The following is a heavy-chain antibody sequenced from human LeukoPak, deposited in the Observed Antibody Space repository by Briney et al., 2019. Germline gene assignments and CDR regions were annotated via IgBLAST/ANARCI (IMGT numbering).Heavy chain of an antibody. D-gene: IGHD3-10*01. CDR1: GFTFSSYG. V-gene: IGHV3-23*01. J-gene: IGHJ4*02. CDR3: ARDAMVRGVKGDY. Sequence: PGGSLRLSCAASGFTFSSYGMSWVRQAPGKGLEWVSAISGSGGSTYYADSVKGRFTISRDNSKNTLYLQMNSLRAEDTAVYYCARDAMVRGVKGDYWGQGTLVTVSS. CDR2: ISGSGGST.